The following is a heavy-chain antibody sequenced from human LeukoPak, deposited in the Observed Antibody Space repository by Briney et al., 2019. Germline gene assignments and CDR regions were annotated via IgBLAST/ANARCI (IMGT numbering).Heavy chain of an antibody. J-gene: IGHJ6*03. D-gene: IGHD6-13*01. CDR1: GGSFSGYY. Sequence: SETLSLTCAVYGGSFSGYYWSWIRQPPGKGLEWIGEINHSGSTNYNPSLKSRVTISVDSSKSHFSLQLSSVTAADTAVYYCARHVYSSSPSYMDVWGKGTTVTVSS. CDR2: INHSGST. CDR3: ARHVYSSSPSYMDV. V-gene: IGHV4-34*01.